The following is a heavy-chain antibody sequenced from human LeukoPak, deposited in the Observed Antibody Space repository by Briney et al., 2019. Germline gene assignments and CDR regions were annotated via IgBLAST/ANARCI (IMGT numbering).Heavy chain of an antibody. CDR3: ARAPRAYCSGGSCYVDV. CDR2: IYHSGST. J-gene: IGHJ6*02. V-gene: IGHV4-30-2*01. Sequence: SETLSLTCAVSGGTISSGGYSWSWIRQPPGKGLEWIGYIYHSGSTYYNPSLKSRVTISVDRSKNQFSLKLSSVTAADTAVYYCARAPRAYCSGGSCYVDVWGQGTTVTVSS. CDR1: GGTISSGGYS. D-gene: IGHD2-15*01.